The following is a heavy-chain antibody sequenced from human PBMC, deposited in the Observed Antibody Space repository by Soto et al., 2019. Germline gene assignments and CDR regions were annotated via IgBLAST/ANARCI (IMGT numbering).Heavy chain of an antibody. CDR1: GFTFTDHA. D-gene: IGHD1-26*01. Sequence: GGSLRLSCAASGFTFTDHAIHWVRQAPGRGLEWVALISSDGSSKYFADSVKGRFTVSRDNSKNTLSLHMNSLRTEDTAVYYCARQGIGVRKYLYRNLDVWGQGKTLTISS. J-gene: IGHJ6*02. CDR2: ISSDGSSK. V-gene: IGHV3-30-3*01. CDR3: ARQGIGVRKYLYRNLDV.